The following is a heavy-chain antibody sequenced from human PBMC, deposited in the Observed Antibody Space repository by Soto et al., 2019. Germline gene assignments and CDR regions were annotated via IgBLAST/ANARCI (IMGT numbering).Heavy chain of an antibody. Sequence: GASVKVSCKASGYTFTSYYMHCVRQAPGQGLEWMGIINPSGGSTSYAQKFQGRVTMTRDTSTSTVYMELSSLRSEDTAVYYCARSGGAYCGGDCYGGSYYYYYGMDVWGQGTTVTVSS. CDR2: INPSGGST. D-gene: IGHD2-21*02. V-gene: IGHV1-46*03. CDR3: ARSGGAYCGGDCYGGSYYYYYGMDV. J-gene: IGHJ6*02. CDR1: GYTFTSYY.